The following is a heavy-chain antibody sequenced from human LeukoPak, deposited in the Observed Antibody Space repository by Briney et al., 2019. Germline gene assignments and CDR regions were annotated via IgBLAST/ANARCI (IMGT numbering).Heavy chain of an antibody. Sequence: PGGSLRLSCAASGFTFDDYGTSWVRQAPGKGLEWVSGINWNGGSTGYADSVKGRFTISRDNAKNSLYLQMNSLRAEDTALYYCARSDYDSSGYYRTHFQHWGQGTLVTVS. V-gene: IGHV3-20*04. D-gene: IGHD3-22*01. CDR3: ARSDYDSSGYYRTHFQH. CDR1: GFTFDDYG. J-gene: IGHJ1*01. CDR2: INWNGGST.